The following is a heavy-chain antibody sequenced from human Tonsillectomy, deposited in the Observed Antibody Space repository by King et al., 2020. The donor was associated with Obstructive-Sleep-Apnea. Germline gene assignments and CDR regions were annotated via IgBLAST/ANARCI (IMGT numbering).Heavy chain of an antibody. CDR3: ARIRYTFGFYGMDV. V-gene: IGHV2-70*01. CDR1: GLSLSTSGMC. CDR2: IDWDDEK. Sequence: VTLTESGPALVKPTQTLTLTCTLSGLSLSTSGMCVTWIRQPPGTALEWLAFIDWDDEKYYSTSLKTRLTISKDTSKNQVVLTMTNMDPVDTATYYCARIRYTFGFYGMDVWGQGTTVTVSS. J-gene: IGHJ6*02. D-gene: IGHD5-18*01.